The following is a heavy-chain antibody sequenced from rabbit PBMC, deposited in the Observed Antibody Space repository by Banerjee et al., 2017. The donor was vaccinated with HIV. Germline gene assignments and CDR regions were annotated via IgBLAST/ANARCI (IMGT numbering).Heavy chain of an antibody. D-gene: IGHD6-1*01. CDR2: INTSTGNT. V-gene: IGHV1S45*01. Sequence: QLEESGGDLVKPEASLTLTCTASGFSFSNKYVMCWVRQAPGKGLEWIACINTSTGNTVYANWAKGRFTISKTSSTTVTLQMTSLTAADTATYFCARDYADDNGYGFDPWGQGTLVTVS. CDR1: GFSFSNKYV. CDR3: ARDYADDNGYGFDP. J-gene: IGHJ2*01.